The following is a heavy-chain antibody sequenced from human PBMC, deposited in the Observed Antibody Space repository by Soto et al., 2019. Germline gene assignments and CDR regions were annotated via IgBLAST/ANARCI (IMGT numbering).Heavy chain of an antibody. CDR3: AKGHFRNYDYGMDV. CDR2: ISYDGSNN. V-gene: IGHV3-30*18. CDR1: GFTFSTYG. Sequence: VQLVESGGGVVQPGRSLRLSCAASGFTFSTYGMHWVRQAPGKGLEWVALISYDGSNNYYTDSVKGRFTISRDNSKNTLYLQMNSLRAEDTAVFYCAKGHFRNYDYGMDVWGQGTTVTVSS. J-gene: IGHJ6*02.